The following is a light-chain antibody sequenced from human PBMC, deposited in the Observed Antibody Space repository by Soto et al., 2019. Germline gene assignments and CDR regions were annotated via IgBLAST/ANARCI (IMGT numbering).Light chain of an antibody. CDR3: QSFDKYLSAVV. CDR1: NSNLGAGYD. V-gene: IGLV1-40*01. Sequence: QAVVTQPPSVSGAPGQRVTISCTGNNSNLGAGYDVHWYQQLPGAAPKLVIFGNTNRPSGVPARFSGSKSGTSASLAISGLQAEDEADYYCQSFDKYLSAVVFGGGTKLTVL. J-gene: IGLJ2*01. CDR2: GNT.